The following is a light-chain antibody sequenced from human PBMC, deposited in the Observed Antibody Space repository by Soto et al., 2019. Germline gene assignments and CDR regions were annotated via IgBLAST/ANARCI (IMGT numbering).Light chain of an antibody. CDR1: SSDVGYDNY. Sequence: QSALTQPASVSGSPGQSITISCTGTSSDVGYDNYVSWYQQHPGKAPKLMICEVSDRPSGVSNRFSGSKSGNTASLTISGLQAEDEAEYFCSSYTSDNRVVFGGGTKVTVL. V-gene: IGLV2-14*01. J-gene: IGLJ2*01. CDR3: SSYTSDNRVV. CDR2: EVS.